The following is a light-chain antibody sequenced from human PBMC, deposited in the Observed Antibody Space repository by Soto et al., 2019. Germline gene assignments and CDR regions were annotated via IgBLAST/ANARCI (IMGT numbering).Light chain of an antibody. CDR3: SSYAGSNNFVV. J-gene: IGLJ2*01. Sequence: QSALTQPPSASGSPGQSVTMSCTGTSTDVGGYNYVSWYQHHPGKAPKLMIYEVSKRPSGVPDRFSGSKSGNTASLTVSGLQVEDEADYYCSSYAGSNNFVVFGGGTKLTVL. V-gene: IGLV2-8*01. CDR2: EVS. CDR1: STDVGGYNY.